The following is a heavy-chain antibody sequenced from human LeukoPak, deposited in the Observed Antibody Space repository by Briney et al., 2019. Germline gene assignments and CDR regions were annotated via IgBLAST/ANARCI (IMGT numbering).Heavy chain of an antibody. CDR3: ARQGAGVPFDY. J-gene: IGHJ4*02. CDR2: IYYSGST. Sequence: KPSETLSLTCTVSGGSISSYYWSWIRQPPGKGLEWIGYIYYSGSTNYNPSLKSRVTMSVDTSKNQFSLKLSSVTAADTAVYYCARQGAGVPFDYWGRGTLVTVSS. CDR1: GGSISSYY. V-gene: IGHV4-59*08. D-gene: IGHD3-10*01.